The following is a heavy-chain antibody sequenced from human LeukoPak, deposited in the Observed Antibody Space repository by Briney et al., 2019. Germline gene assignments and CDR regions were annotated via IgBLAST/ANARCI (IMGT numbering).Heavy chain of an antibody. Sequence: GGSLRLSCAASGFTFSSYSMNWVRQAPGKGLEWVSSISSSSSCIYYADSVKGRFTISRDNAKNSLYLQMNSLRAEDTAVYYCARAWSLDAFDIWGQGTMVTVSS. CDR2: ISSSSSCI. D-gene: IGHD2-8*01. J-gene: IGHJ3*02. V-gene: IGHV3-21*01. CDR1: GFTFSSYS. CDR3: ARAWSLDAFDI.